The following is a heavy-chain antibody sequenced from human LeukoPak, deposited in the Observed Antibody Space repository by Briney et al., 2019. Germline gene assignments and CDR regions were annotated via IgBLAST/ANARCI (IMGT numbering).Heavy chain of an antibody. J-gene: IGHJ6*02. D-gene: IGHD6-13*01. V-gene: IGHV3-7*01. CDR1: GFTFSSYW. Sequence: GGSLRLSCAASGFTFSSYWMSWVRQAPGKGLEWVANIKQDGSEKYYVDSVKGRFTISRDNAKDSLYLQMNSLRAEDTAVYYCARDEQQQLVRPYYYYYGMDVWGQGTTVTVSS. CDR2: IKQDGSEK. CDR3: ARDEQQQLVRPYYYYYGMDV.